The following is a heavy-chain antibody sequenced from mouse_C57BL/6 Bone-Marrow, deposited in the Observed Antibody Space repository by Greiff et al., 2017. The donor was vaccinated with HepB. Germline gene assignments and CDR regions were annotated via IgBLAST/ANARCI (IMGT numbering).Heavy chain of an antibody. CDR2: IGPGSGST. Sequence: QVQLKQSGAELVKPGASVKISCKASGYTFTDYYINWVQRRPGQGLEWIGKIGPGSGSTYYNEKFKGKATLTAYKYSSTAYMQLSSLTSEDSAVYFCARWNYSNSWCAYWGQGTLVTVSA. CDR3: ARWNYSNSWCAY. J-gene: IGHJ3*01. CDR1: GYTFTDYY. D-gene: IGHD2-5*01. V-gene: IGHV1-77*01.